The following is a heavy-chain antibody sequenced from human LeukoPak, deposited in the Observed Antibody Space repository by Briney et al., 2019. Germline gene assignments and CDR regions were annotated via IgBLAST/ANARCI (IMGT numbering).Heavy chain of an antibody. J-gene: IGHJ5*02. CDR3: AISVSADAGRGWFDP. V-gene: IGHV4-39*07. Sequence: SETLSLTCSVSGGSIRSLGYSWGWIRQPPGKGLEWIACMYYTRNSYYNPPLKSRITMSVDTSQNQFSLNLTSVTAADTAVIYCAISVSADAGRGWFDPWGQGTLVTVSS. D-gene: IGHD1-26*01. CDR1: GGSIRSLGYS. CDR2: MYYTRNS.